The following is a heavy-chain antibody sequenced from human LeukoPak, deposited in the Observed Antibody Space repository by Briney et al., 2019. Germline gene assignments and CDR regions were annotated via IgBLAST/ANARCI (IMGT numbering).Heavy chain of an antibody. V-gene: IGHV1-8*03. CDR1: VYTFTIYD. D-gene: IGHD3-22*01. CDR3: ARDSRMVVYINEASPSIY. Sequence: ASVKVSCKASVYTFTIYDVNWVRQATGQGLEGMGWMNPNSGNTGDAQKFQGRVTITRNTSISTAYMELSSLRSEDTAVYYCARDSRMVVYINEASPSIYWGQGTLVTVSS. CDR2: MNPNSGNT. J-gene: IGHJ4*02.